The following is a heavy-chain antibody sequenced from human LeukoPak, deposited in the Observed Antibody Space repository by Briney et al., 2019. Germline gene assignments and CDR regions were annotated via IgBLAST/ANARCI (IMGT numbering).Heavy chain of an antibody. CDR3: VRDSDDYYWALDF. J-gene: IGHJ4*02. CDR1: GDSVSNNIAT. CDR2: TYYRSRWGN. V-gene: IGHV6-1*01. D-gene: IGHD3-10*01. Sequence: SQTLSLTCAISGDSVSNNIATWNWVRQSPSRGLEWLGRTYYRSRWGNDYAISVKGRITINPDTSTNQVSLQLNSVTPEDTAVYYCVRDSDDYYWALDFWGQGTPVTVSS.